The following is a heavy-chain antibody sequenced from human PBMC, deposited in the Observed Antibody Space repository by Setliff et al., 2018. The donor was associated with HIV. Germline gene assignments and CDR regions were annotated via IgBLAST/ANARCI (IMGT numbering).Heavy chain of an antibody. Sequence: GASVKVSCKASGYTFTDYYIHWVRQAPGHGLEWVGRINPKSGVTSYAQNFRARVTMTRDTSASTAYMELSSLRSEDTAVYYCARDEQWPYLYYMDVWGKGTTVTVSS. V-gene: IGHV1-2*06. CDR3: ARDEQWPYLYYMDV. J-gene: IGHJ6*03. CDR1: GYTFTDYY. D-gene: IGHD6-19*01. CDR2: INPKSGVT.